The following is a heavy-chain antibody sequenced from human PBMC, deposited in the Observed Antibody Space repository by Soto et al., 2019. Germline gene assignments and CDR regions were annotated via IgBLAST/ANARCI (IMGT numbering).Heavy chain of an antibody. V-gene: IGHV3-43*01. J-gene: IGHJ6*02. CDR3: AKDSSWRYYYYGMDV. CDR1: GFTFDDYT. Sequence: GGSLRVSCAASGFTFDDYTMHWVRQAPGKGLEWVSLISWDGGSTYYADSVKGRFTISRDNSKNSLYLQMNSLRTEDTALYYCAKDSSWRYYYYGMDVWGQGTTVTVSS. CDR2: ISWDGGST. D-gene: IGHD3-3*01.